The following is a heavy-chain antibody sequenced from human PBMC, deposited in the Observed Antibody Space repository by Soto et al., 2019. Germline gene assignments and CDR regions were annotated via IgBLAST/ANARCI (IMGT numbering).Heavy chain of an antibody. CDR1: GGSFSGYY. D-gene: IGHD2-2*01. V-gene: IGHV4-34*01. CDR2: IKHSGST. J-gene: IGHJ1*01. Sequence: TLSLTCAVYGGSFSGYYWSWIRQPPGKGLEWIGEIKHSGSTNYNPSLKSRVTISVDTSKNQFSMKLSSVTAADTAVYYCAGLIVVVPAAIGEYFQHWGQGTLVTVSS. CDR3: AGLIVVVPAAIGEYFQH.